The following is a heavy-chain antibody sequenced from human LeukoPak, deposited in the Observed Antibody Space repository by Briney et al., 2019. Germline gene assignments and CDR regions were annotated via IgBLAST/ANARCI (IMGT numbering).Heavy chain of an antibody. CDR1: GFTFSSYE. J-gene: IGHJ3*02. CDR2: ISSSGSNI. V-gene: IGHV3-48*03. Sequence: GGSLRLSCAASGFTFSSYEMNWVRQAPEKGLEWVSYISSSGSNIYYADSVKGRFTISRDNAKNSLYLQMNSLRVEDTAVYYCAREGNYYYDRRDAFDIWGQGTMVTGSS. D-gene: IGHD3-22*01. CDR3: AREGNYYYDRRDAFDI.